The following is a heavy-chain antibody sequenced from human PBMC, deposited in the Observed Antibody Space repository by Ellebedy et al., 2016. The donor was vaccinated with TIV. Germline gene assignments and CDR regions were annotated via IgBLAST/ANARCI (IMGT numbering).Heavy chain of an antibody. J-gene: IGHJ4*02. V-gene: IGHV4-34*01. D-gene: IGHD3-22*01. Sequence: SETLSLIXAVHGGSFSDYCWTWIRQSPGKGLEWIAEVNHSGGTNYNPSLKSRATISRDTSKNQISLKLSSVTAADTAVYYCARGRQLGPDVYDPSGYFPFYFDHWGQGTLVTVSS. CDR3: ARGRQLGPDVYDPSGYFPFYFDH. CDR1: GGSFSDYC. CDR2: VNHSGGT.